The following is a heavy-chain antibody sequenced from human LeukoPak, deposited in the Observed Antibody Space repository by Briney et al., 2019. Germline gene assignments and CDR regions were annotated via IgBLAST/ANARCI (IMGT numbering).Heavy chain of an antibody. CDR3: ARDRRYYYDSSGPKNWFDP. CDR2: ISPSGGIT. J-gene: IGHJ5*02. Sequence: PGGSLRLSCAASGFTFSSHGMNWVRQAPGKGLEWVSGISPSGGITYYTDSVKGRFTISRDNSKNTVSLQMNSLRAEDTAVYYCARDRRYYYDSSGPKNWFDPWGQGTLVTVSS. CDR1: GFTFSSHG. D-gene: IGHD3-22*01. V-gene: IGHV3-23*01.